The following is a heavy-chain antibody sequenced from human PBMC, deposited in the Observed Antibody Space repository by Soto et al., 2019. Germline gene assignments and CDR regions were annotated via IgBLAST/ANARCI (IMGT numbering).Heavy chain of an antibody. CDR2: TYYRSRRYN. D-gene: IGHD1-7*01. CDR1: GDRVSSNSAA. Sequence: PSQTLSLTCVISGDRVSSNSAAWNWIRQSPTRDLEWLGRTYYRSRRYNDYAVSVRSRITVNADTSKNQFSLHLNSVNPKDTAVNYCAGTSSLQWYYMDVWDKGATVTVSS. V-gene: IGHV6-1*01. CDR3: AGTSSLQWYYMDV. J-gene: IGHJ6*03.